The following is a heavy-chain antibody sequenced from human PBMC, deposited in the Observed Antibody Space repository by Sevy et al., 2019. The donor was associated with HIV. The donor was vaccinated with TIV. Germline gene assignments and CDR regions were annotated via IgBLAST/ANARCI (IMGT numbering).Heavy chain of an antibody. CDR2: ISWNSGSI. CDR3: AKAGGYSSGWYESMGGAFDI. J-gene: IGHJ3*02. Sequence: GGSLRLSCAASGFTFDDYAMHWVRQAPGKGLEWVSGISWNSGSIGYADSVKGRFTISRDNAKNSLYLQMNSLRAEDTALYYCAKAGGYSSGWYESMGGAFDIWGQGTMVTVSS. V-gene: IGHV3-9*01. D-gene: IGHD6-19*01. CDR1: GFTFDDYA.